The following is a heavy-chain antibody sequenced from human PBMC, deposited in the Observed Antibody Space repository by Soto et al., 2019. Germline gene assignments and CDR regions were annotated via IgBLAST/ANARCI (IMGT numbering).Heavy chain of an antibody. V-gene: IGHV3-74*01. CDR2: INSDGSST. D-gene: IGHD6-19*01. J-gene: IGHJ4*02. CDR3: ATGSGWYSPDY. CDR1: GFTFSSNW. Sequence: EVPLVESGGGLVQPGGSLRLSCAASGFTFSSNWMHWVRQAPGKGPVWVSRINSDGSSTNYADSVKGRFTISRDNAKNTQYLHMNSLRAEDTAVYYCATGSGWYSPDYWGQGSLVTVSS.